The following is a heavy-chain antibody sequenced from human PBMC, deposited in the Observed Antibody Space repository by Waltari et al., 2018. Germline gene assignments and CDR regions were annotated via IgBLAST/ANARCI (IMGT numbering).Heavy chain of an antibody. D-gene: IGHD3-3*01. Sequence: QVYLVQSGAELKKPGASVKVSCKASGYTFTKYSMHWLRQAPGQGLEWMGWIHGGNGNTKYSKKFQDRLSISQDTSATTVYMELSSLTSEDTAVYYCAKTQYDFWSAYFDYWGQGTLVTVSS. CDR2: IHGGNGNT. CDR3: AKTQYDFWSAYFDY. V-gene: IGHV1-3*01. J-gene: IGHJ4*02. CDR1: GYTFTKYS.